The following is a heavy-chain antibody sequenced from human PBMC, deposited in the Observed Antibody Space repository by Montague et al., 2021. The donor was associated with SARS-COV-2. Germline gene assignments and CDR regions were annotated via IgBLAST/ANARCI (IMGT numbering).Heavy chain of an antibody. V-gene: IGHV4-39*01. J-gene: IGHJ6*02. CDR2: IYYSGST. CDR3: ARRVTGTTVHYYYGMDV. D-gene: IGHD1-20*01. CDR1: GGSISSSSYY. Sequence: SETLSLTCTVSGGSISSSSYYWGWIRQPPGKGLEWIGSIYYSGSTYYNPSLKSRVTISVDTSKNQFSLKLSSVTAAGTAVYYCARRVTGTTVHYYYGMDVWGQGTTVTVSS.